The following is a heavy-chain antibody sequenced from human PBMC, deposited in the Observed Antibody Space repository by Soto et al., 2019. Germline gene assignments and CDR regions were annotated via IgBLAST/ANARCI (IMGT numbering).Heavy chain of an antibody. CDR3: ARDADGVVVAATQGGLFDY. Sequence: AEVQVFCKASSYTFTSYGISWVRQAPGQGLEWMGWISAYNGNTNYAQKLQGRVTMTTDTSTSTAYMELRSLRSDGTAVYYCARDADGVVVAATQGGLFDYWGQGTLVTVSS. J-gene: IGHJ4*02. CDR2: ISAYNGNT. D-gene: IGHD2-15*01. V-gene: IGHV1-18*01. CDR1: SYTFTSYG.